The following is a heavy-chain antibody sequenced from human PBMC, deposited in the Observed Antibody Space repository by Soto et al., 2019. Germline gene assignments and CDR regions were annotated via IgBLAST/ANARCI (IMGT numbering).Heavy chain of an antibody. CDR2: IYYSGST. V-gene: IGHV4-31*03. Sequence: QVQLQESGPGLVKPSQTLSLTCTVSGGSISSGGYYWSWNRQHPGKGLEWIGYIYYSGSTYYNPSLKSRVTISVDTSKNQFSLKLSSVTAADTAVYYCARVGQDYSNYARWFDPWGQGTLVTVSS. CDR1: GGSISSGGYY. CDR3: ARVGQDYSNYARWFDP. D-gene: IGHD4-4*01. J-gene: IGHJ5*02.